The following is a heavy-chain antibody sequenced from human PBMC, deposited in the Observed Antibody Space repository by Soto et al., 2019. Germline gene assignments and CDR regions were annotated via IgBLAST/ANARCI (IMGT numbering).Heavy chain of an antibody. V-gene: IGHV3-30-3*01. CDR2: ISYDGSNK. CDR1: GFTFSSYA. J-gene: IGHJ4*02. Sequence: PGGSLRLSCAASGFTFSSYAMHWVRQAPGKGLEWVAVISYDGSNKYYADSVKGRFTISRDNSKNTLYLQMNSLRAEDTAVYYCARDRSRRPPDPFDYWGQGTLVTVSS. CDR3: ARDRSRRPPDPFDY.